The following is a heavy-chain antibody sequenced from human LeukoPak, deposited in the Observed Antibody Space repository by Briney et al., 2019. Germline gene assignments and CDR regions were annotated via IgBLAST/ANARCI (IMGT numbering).Heavy chain of an antibody. CDR3: AKEGGDIVVVPAARNDAFDI. J-gene: IGHJ3*02. CDR2: ISYDGSNK. V-gene: IGHV3-30*18. Sequence: GGSLRLSCAASGFTFSSYGMHWVRQAPGKGLEWVAVISYDGSNKYYADSVKGRFTISRDNSKNTLCLQMNSLRAEDTAVYYCAKEGGDIVVVPAARNDAFDIWGQGTMVTVSS. CDR1: GFTFSSYG. D-gene: IGHD2-2*01.